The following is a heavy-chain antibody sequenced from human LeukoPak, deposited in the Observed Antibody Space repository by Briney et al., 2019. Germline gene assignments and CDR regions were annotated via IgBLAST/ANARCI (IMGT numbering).Heavy chain of an antibody. CDR1: GGSISSGSYY. CDR2: IYHSGIT. V-gene: IGHV4-39*01. Sequence: PSETLSLTCTVSGGSISSGSYYWAWIRQAPGKGLEWIGNIYHSGITYYNPSLKSRVTMSVDTSKNHFSLKLDSLTAADTAVYYCARHHSALNWFDPWGQGTLVTVSS. J-gene: IGHJ5*02. CDR3: ARHHSALNWFDP. D-gene: IGHD2-15*01.